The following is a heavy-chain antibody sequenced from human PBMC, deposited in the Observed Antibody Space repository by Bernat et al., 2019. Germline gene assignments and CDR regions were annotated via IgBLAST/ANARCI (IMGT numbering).Heavy chain of an antibody. J-gene: IGHJ5*02. D-gene: IGHD2-2*01. CDR2: IYWDDDK. Sequence: QITLKESGPTLVKPTQTLTLTCTFSGFSLSTSGVGVGWIRQPPGKALEWLALIYWDDDKRYSPSLKSRLTITKDTSKNQVVLTMTTMDPVDTDTYYCAQCTSCYGGGSNWFDPWGQGTLVTVSS. V-gene: IGHV2-5*02. CDR3: AQCTSCYGGGSNWFDP. CDR1: GFSLSTSGVG.